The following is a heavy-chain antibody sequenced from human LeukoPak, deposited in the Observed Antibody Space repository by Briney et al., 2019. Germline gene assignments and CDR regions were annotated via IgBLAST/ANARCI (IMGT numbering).Heavy chain of an antibody. J-gene: IGHJ4*02. CDR1: GFTLRAYW. CDR3: ARCYGGLTILDN. V-gene: IGHV3-7*03. D-gene: IGHD4-23*01. CDR2: IEQDGSAK. Sequence: GESLRLYCAVSGFTLRAYWMSWVRQAPGNELEWVANIEQDGSAKHYVDFVKGRFAVSRDNAKNSMYLQMNSLRAEDTAVYYCARCYGGLTILDNWGQGTLVTVSS.